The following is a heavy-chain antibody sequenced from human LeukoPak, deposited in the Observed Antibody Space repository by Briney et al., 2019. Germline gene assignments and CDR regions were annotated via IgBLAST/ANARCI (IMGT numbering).Heavy chain of an antibody. D-gene: IGHD3-10*01. CDR3: AGDYAGSPDY. Sequence: PGGSLRPSCTASGFTFSTYWINWVRQSPGKGLVWVALINGDGSTTTHADSVKGRFTISRDNAKNTAYLQMNSLRDEDTAVYYCAGDYAGSPDYWGQGTLVTVSA. J-gene: IGHJ4*02. CDR2: INGDGSTT. V-gene: IGHV3-74*03. CDR1: GFTFSTYW.